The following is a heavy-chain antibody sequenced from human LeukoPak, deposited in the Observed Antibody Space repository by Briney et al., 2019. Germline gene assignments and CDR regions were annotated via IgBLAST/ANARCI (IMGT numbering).Heavy chain of an antibody. V-gene: IGHV1-46*01. Sequence: ASVKVSCKASGYTFTSYYMHWVRQAPGQGLEWMGIINPSGGSTSYAQKFQGRVTMTRDTSTSTVYMELSSLRSEDTAVYYCATLGSNDYVWGSYRPGSAFDIWGQGTMVTVSS. J-gene: IGHJ3*02. CDR1: GYTFTSYY. CDR3: ATLGSNDYVWGSYRPGSAFDI. D-gene: IGHD3-16*02. CDR2: INPSGGST.